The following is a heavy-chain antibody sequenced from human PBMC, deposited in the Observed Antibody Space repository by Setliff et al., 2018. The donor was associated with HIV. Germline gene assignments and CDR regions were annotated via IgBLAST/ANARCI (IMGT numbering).Heavy chain of an antibody. D-gene: IGHD2-8*01. Sequence: PSETLSLTCTVSGGSISSHYWIWIRQPPGKGLEWIGYIHYSGATNYNPSLKSRVTMSLDTSRTQFSLRLSSVTAADTAVYYCARHSPNVGVRGDAFDIWGKGTVVTVS. CDR2: IHYSGAT. V-gene: IGHV4-59*08. J-gene: IGHJ3*02. CDR1: GGSISSHY. CDR3: ARHSPNVGVRGDAFDI.